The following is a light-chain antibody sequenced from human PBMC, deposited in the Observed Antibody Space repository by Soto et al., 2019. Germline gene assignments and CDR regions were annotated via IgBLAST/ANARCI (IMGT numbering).Light chain of an antibody. CDR3: QQSYSTLALT. Sequence: DIQMTQSPSTLSASLGDRVTITSRSSQSISGWLAWFQQKPGKAPKLLISKASSLQSGVPSRFSGSGAATDFTPTISSLQPEDFATYYCQQSYSTLALTFGGGTKVDIK. CDR1: QSISGW. CDR2: KAS. V-gene: IGKV1-5*03. J-gene: IGKJ4*01.